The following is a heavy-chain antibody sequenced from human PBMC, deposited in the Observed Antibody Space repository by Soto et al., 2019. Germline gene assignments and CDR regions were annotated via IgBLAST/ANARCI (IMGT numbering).Heavy chain of an antibody. CDR3: AKDRDYGDYGRVY. Sequence: PKGSLRLSCAASGFTFSSYAMSWVRQAPGKGLEWVSAISGSGGSTYYADSVKGRFTISRDNSKNTLYLQMNSLRAEDTAVYYCAKDRDYGDYGRVYWGQGTLVTVSS. V-gene: IGHV3-23*01. J-gene: IGHJ4*02. CDR1: GFTFSSYA. D-gene: IGHD4-17*01. CDR2: ISGSGGST.